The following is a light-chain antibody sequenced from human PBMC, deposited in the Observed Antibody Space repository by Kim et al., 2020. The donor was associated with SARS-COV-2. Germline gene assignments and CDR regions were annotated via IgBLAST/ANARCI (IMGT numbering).Light chain of an antibody. CDR1: SSDVGSYNL. J-gene: IGLJ2*01. Sequence: QSALTQPASVSGSPGQSITISCTGTSSDVGSYNLVSWYQQHPGKAHKLMIYEGSKRPSGVSNRFSGSKSGNTASLTISGLQAEDEADYYCCSYAGSSTLFGGGTQLTVL. V-gene: IGLV2-23*01. CDR3: CSYAGSSTL. CDR2: EGS.